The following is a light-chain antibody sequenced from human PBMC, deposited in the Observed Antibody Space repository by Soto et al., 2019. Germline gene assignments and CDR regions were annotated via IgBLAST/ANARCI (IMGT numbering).Light chain of an antibody. CDR2: GAS. CDR1: QSVSNN. J-gene: IGKJ1*01. CDR3: QQYNNWPPWT. Sequence: EIVMTQSPATLSVSPGERATLSCRASQSVSNNLDWYQHKPGQAPSLLIYGASTRATGIPARFSGSGSGTEFTLTISSLQSEDFAVYYCQQYNNWPPWTFGQGTKVEIK. V-gene: IGKV3-15*01.